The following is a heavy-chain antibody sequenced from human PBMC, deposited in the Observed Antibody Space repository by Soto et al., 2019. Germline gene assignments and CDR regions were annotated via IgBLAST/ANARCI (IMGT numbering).Heavy chain of an antibody. CDR2: ISSSSSYI. J-gene: IGHJ4*02. D-gene: IGHD3-22*01. V-gene: IGHV3-21*01. CDR3: ASVVDYYDSSGDY. CDR1: GFTFSSYS. Sequence: EVQLVESGGGLVKPGGSLRLSCAASGFTFSSYSMNWVRQAPGKGLEWVSSISSSSSYIYYADSVKGRFTIARDNSKNSLYLQMNSLRAEDTAVYYCASVVDYYDSSGDYWGQGTLVTVSS.